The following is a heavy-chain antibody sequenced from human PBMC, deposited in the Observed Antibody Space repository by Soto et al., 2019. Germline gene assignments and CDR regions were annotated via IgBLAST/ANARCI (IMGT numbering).Heavy chain of an antibody. V-gene: IGHV3-30*14. Sequence: QVQLVESGGGVVQPGRSLRLSCAASGFLLSNYAMHWVRQAPGKGLEWLGVISFDGSRTHYAGSMEGRFTISRDTSKNTLYLQTNSLRAEGTALYFCGREQNSGYYRTADYWGQGTLVNVSS. CDR3: GREQNSGYYRTADY. CDR1: GFLLSNYA. J-gene: IGHJ4*02. CDR2: ISFDGSRT. D-gene: IGHD3-22*01.